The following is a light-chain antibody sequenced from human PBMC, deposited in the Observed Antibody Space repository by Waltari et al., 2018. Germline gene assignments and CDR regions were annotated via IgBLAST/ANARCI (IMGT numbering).Light chain of an antibody. CDR1: QNIQTF. CDR2: DAF. CDR3: QQRSDWPPFT. J-gene: IGKJ3*01. Sequence: EIVLTQSPVTLSLSPGERATLSCRASQNIQTFLAWYQHRPGQPPRRLIYDAFYSATGIPARFSGSGSGTDFTLSISSLEPEDFAVYFCQQRSDWPPFTFGPGTRVDI. V-gene: IGKV3-11*01.